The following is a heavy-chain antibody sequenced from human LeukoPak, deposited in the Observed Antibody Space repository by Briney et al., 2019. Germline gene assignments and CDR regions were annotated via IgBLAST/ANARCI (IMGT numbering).Heavy chain of an antibody. V-gene: IGHV3-30*02. Sequence: GGSLRLSCAASGFTFSNFGMNWVRQSPGKGLEWLAFLRYDETTKNYADSVKGRFTISRDNSKNTLYLQMNSLRAEDTAVYYCAKTFGGVIDKRYYFDYWGQGTLVTVSS. CDR3: AKTFGGVIDKRYYFDY. J-gene: IGHJ4*02. CDR1: GFTFSNFG. D-gene: IGHD3-16*02. CDR2: LRYDETTK.